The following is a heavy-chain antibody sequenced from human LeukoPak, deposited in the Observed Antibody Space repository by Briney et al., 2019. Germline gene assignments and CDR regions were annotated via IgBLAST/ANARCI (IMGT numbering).Heavy chain of an antibody. Sequence: GESLKISCKASGYSLTDCWIGWVRQMPGKGPEFMGIMFPRDSDVRYSPSFQGLVTISADKSTSTAYLQWSSLKASDSAMYYCARHVAYRRWYYFDHWGQGALVTVSS. J-gene: IGHJ4*02. CDR1: GYSLTDCW. CDR2: MFPRDSDV. D-gene: IGHD2-15*01. V-gene: IGHV5-51*01. CDR3: ARHVAYRRWYYFDH.